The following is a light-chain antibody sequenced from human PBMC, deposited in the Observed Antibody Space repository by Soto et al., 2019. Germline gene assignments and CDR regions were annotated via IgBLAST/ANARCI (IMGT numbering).Light chain of an antibody. J-gene: IGLJ2*01. CDR3: KVWHSNRGV. Sequence: SYELTQAPSVSVAPGQTARITCGGDNIGANSVHWYQQKPGQAPTLVVYDDSDRPSGIPERFSGSNSGNTAALTITRVEGGDEADYYCKVWHSNRGVFGRGTQLTVX. CDR2: DDS. V-gene: IGLV3-21*02. CDR1: NIGANS.